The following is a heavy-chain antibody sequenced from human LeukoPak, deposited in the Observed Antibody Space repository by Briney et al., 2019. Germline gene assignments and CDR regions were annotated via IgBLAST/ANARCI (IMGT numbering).Heavy chain of an antibody. J-gene: IGHJ4*02. V-gene: IGHV3-48*04. Sequence: PGGSLRLSCAASGFTFSTYSVNWVRQAPGKGLEWVSYISSSSTTIYYADSVKGRFTISRDNAKNSLYLQMNSLRAEDTAVYFCARRGTLDYWGQGTLVTVSS. CDR3: ARRGTLDY. CDR1: GFTFSTYS. CDR2: ISSSSTTI.